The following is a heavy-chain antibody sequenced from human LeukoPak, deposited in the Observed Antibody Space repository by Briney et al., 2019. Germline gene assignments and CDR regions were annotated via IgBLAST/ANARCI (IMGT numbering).Heavy chain of an antibody. D-gene: IGHD4-17*01. J-gene: IGHJ4*02. CDR1: GFTFTSSA. CDR3: ARDLYGDYPWDY. Sequence: ASVKVSCKASGFTFTSSAVQWVRQARGQRLEWIGWIVVGSGNTNYAQKFQERVTITRDMSTSTAYMELSSLRSEDTAVYYCARDLYGDYPWDYWGQGTLVTVSS. V-gene: IGHV1-58*01. CDR2: IVVGSGNT.